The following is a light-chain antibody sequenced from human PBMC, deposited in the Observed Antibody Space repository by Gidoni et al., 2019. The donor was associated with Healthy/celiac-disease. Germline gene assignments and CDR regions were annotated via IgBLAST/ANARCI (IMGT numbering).Light chain of an antibody. Sequence: EIVLTQSPATLSLSPGESATLPCRASQCVSSYLAWYQQKPGQAPRILIYDASNRATGIPARFSGSGAGTDVTPTSSSREHEDFAVDYCQQRSNWPPSLTFGGGTKVEIK. CDR2: DAS. V-gene: IGKV3-11*01. CDR3: QQRSNWPPSLT. J-gene: IGKJ4*01. CDR1: QCVSSY.